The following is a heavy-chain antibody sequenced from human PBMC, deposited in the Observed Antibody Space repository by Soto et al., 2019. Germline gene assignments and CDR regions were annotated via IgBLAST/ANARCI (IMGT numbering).Heavy chain of an antibody. V-gene: IGHV1-69*13. D-gene: IGHD5-18*01. J-gene: IGHJ4*02. CDR3: ARGWEDSYGIDY. CDR2: IIPIFGTA. Sequence: ASWKVSCKASGGTFSSYAISWVRQAPGQGLEWMGGIIPIFGTANYAQKFQGRVTITADESTSTAYMELSSLRSEDTAVYYCARGWEDSYGIDYWGQGTLVTVSS. CDR1: GGTFSSYA.